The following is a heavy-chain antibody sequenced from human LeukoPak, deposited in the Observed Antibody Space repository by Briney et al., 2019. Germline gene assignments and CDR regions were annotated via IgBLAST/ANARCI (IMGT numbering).Heavy chain of an antibody. CDR2: ISSSSSYI. CDR1: GFTFSSYS. D-gene: IGHD3-3*01. V-gene: IGHV3-21*01. CDR3: ARDRPTGASRLFVVQ. J-gene: IGHJ4*02. Sequence: PGGSLRLSCAASGFTFSSYSMNWVRQAPGKGLEWVSSISSSSSYIYYADSVKGRFTISRDNAKNSLYLVMNSLRPEDTAIYYCARDRPTGASRLFVVQWGQGTLVTVSS.